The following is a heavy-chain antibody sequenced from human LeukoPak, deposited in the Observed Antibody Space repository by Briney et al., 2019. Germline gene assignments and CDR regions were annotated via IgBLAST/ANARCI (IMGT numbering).Heavy chain of an antibody. D-gene: IGHD6-19*01. Sequence: GESLKISCKGSGYSFTSYWIGWVRQMPGKGLEWIGIIYPGDSDTRYSPSFQGQVTISADKSISTAYLQWSSLKASDTAMYYCARRSRIAVAGGSFDYWGQGTLVTVSS. CDR3: ARRSRIAVAGGSFDY. V-gene: IGHV5-51*01. CDR1: GYSFTSYW. CDR2: IYPGDSDT. J-gene: IGHJ4*02.